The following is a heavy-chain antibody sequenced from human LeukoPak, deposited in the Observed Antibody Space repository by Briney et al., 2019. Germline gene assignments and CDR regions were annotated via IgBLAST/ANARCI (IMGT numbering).Heavy chain of an antibody. Sequence: GGSLRLSCAASGFTFSSYAMSWVRQAPGKGLEWVSAISGSGGSTYYADSVKGRFTISRDNSKNTLYLRMNSLRAEDTAVYYCAKGGYYYGSGRSYYFDYWGQGTLVTVSS. CDR3: AKGGYYYGSGRSYYFDY. CDR1: GFTFSSYA. J-gene: IGHJ4*02. D-gene: IGHD3-10*01. CDR2: ISGSGGST. V-gene: IGHV3-23*01.